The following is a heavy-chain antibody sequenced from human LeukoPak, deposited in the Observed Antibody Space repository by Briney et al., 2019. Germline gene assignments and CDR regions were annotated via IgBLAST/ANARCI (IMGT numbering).Heavy chain of an antibody. J-gene: IGHJ5*02. D-gene: IGHD3-16*02. Sequence: ASVKVSCKASGYTLTGYYMHWVRQAPGQGLEWKGWMNPNSGGTKYAQKFQGRVTMTRDTSISTAYMELSRLRSDDTAMYYCARDKLGLGELSLYDQWGQGTLVTVFS. CDR3: ARDKLGLGELSLYDQ. CDR1: GYTLTGYY. CDR2: MNPNSGGT. V-gene: IGHV1-2*02.